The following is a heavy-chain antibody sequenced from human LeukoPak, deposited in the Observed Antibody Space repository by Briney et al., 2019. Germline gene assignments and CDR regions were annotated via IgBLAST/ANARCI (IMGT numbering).Heavy chain of an antibody. Sequence: GSLRLSCSASGFTFSSSSMHWVRRAPGKGLVWVSRISSDGTSTNYADSVKGRFIISRDNAKNTLYLQMNSLRAEDTAVYFCARVRSSSWFGYWGQGTLVTVSS. D-gene: IGHD6-13*01. V-gene: IGHV3-74*01. CDR3: ARVRSSSWFGY. CDR2: ISSDGTST. CDR1: GFTFSSSS. J-gene: IGHJ4*02.